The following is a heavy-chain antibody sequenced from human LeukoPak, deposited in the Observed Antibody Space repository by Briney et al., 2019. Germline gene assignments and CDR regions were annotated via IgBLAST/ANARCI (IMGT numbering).Heavy chain of an antibody. CDR3: AREFILTGYYDY. CDR2: IYYSGST. V-gene: IGHV4-59*01. Sequence: SETLSLTCTVSGGSISSYYWSWIRQPPGKGLEWIGYIYYSGSTNYNPSLKSRVTISVDTSKNQFSLKLSSVTAADTAVYYCAREFILTGYYDYWGQGTLVTVSS. D-gene: IGHD3-9*01. CDR1: GGSISSYY. J-gene: IGHJ4*02.